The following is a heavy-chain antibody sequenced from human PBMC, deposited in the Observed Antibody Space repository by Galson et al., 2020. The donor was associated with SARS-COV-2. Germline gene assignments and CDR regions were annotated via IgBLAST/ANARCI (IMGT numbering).Heavy chain of an antibody. Sequence: KVSCQASGYSFPSYWIGWVRQMPGKGLEWMGLIYPGDSDTKYNPSFQGQVTISADKSITTAYLQWNSLKTSDTAMYFCTRLAAHCSGADCYSYFDSWGQGTPVTVSS. CDR3: TRLAAHCSGADCYSYFDS. CDR2: IYPGDSDT. D-gene: IGHD2-15*01. V-gene: IGHV5-51*01. J-gene: IGHJ4*02. CDR1: GYSFPSYW.